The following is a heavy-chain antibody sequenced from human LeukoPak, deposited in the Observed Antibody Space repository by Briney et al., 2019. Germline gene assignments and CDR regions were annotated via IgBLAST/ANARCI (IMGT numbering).Heavy chain of an antibody. Sequence: ASVKVSCKASGYTFTGYYMDWVRQAPGQGLEGMGWINPKSGGTNYAQKFQGSSTMTSDTSISTAYMEMSRLRSDDRAVYYCARNLWFGESSDAFDMWGEETMVSVS. CDR3: ARNLWFGESSDAFDM. CDR2: INPKSGGT. D-gene: IGHD3-10*01. J-gene: IGHJ3*02. V-gene: IGHV1-2*02. CDR1: GYTFTGYY.